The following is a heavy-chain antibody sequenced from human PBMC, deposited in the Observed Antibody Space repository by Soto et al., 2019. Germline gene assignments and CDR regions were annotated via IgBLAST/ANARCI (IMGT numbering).Heavy chain of an antibody. Sequence: EVQLVESGGGLVQPGRSLRLSCAACGFTFDDYAMHWVRQLPGKGLEWVSGISWNSGSAAYMDSVKGRFLISRDNAKKSLFLQMRSLRPEDPALYSCVKSLNYNFDNIGFHGWGQGTLVTVAS. V-gene: IGHV3-9*01. CDR3: VKSLNYNFDNIGFHG. J-gene: IGHJ4*02. D-gene: IGHD3-22*01. CDR2: ISWNSGSA. CDR1: GFTFDDYA.